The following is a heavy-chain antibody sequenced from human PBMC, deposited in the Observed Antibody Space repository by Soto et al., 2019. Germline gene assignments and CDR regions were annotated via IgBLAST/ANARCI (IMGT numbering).Heavy chain of an antibody. Sequence: SETLSLTCTVSGGSISSYYWSWIRQPPGKGLEWIGYIYYSGSTNYNPSLKSRVTISVDKSKNQFSLKLSSVTAADTAVYYCARGGKDYGMDVWGQGTTVTVSS. CDR1: GGSISSYY. D-gene: IGHD1-26*01. V-gene: IGHV4-59*12. CDR2: IYYSGST. J-gene: IGHJ6*02. CDR3: ARGGKDYGMDV.